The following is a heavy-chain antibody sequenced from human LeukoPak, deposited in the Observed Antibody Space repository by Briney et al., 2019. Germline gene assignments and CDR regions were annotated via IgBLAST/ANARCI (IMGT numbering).Heavy chain of an antibody. CDR1: GFTFSSYW. Sequence: PGGSLRLSCAASGFTFSSYWMHWVRQAPGKGLEWVAVISYDGSNKYYADSVKGRFTISRDNSKNTLYLQMNSLRAEDTAVYYCATESVRAFDYWGQGTLVTVSS. CDR2: ISYDGSNK. CDR3: ATESVRAFDY. J-gene: IGHJ4*02. D-gene: IGHD3-16*01. V-gene: IGHV3-30-3*01.